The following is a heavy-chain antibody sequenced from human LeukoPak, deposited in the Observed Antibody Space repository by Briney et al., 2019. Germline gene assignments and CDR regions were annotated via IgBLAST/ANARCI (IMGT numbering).Heavy chain of an antibody. CDR3: ARARPYGGNSVYWFDP. CDR2: INPSGGST. J-gene: IGHJ5*02. CDR1: GYTFASYY. D-gene: IGHD4-23*01. Sequence: ASVKVSCKASGYTFASYYMHWVRQAPGQGLEWMGTINPSGGSTSYAQKFQGRVTMTRDMSTSTVYMELSSLRSEDTAVYYCARARPYGGNSVYWFDPWGQGTLVTVSS. V-gene: IGHV1-46*01.